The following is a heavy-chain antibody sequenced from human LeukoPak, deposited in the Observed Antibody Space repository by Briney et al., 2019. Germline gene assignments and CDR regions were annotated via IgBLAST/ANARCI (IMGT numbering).Heavy chain of an antibody. CDR2: IRSSRSYI. Sequence: GGSLRLSCAASGFTFSSYSMNWVRQAPGKGLEWVSSIRSSRSYIYYADSVKGRFTISRDNAKNSLYLQMNSLRAEDTAVYYCARGQVGATGFDYWGQGTLVTVSS. V-gene: IGHV3-21*01. CDR1: GFTFSSYS. J-gene: IGHJ4*02. CDR3: ARGQVGATGFDY. D-gene: IGHD1-26*01.